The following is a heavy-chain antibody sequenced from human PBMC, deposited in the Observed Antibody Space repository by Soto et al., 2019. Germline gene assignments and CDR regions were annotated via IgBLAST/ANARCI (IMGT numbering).Heavy chain of an antibody. CDR2: IKQDGSEK. CDR3: ARDTYYYDSSGYIDYYYYGMDV. J-gene: IGHJ6*02. D-gene: IGHD3-22*01. Sequence: GGSLRLSCAASGFAFSSYCMSWVRQAPGKGLEWVANIKQDGSEKYYVDSVKGRFTISRDNAKNSLYLQMNSLRAEDTAVYYCARDTYYYDSSGYIDYYYYGMDVWGQGTTVTVSS. CDR1: GFAFSSYC. V-gene: IGHV3-7*03.